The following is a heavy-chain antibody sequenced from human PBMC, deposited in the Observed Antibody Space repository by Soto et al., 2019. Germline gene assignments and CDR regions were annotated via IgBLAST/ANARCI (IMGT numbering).Heavy chain of an antibody. CDR1: GFTFSSYA. Sequence: EVQLLESGGGLVQPGGSLRLSCAASGFTFSSYAMRWVRQAPVKGLEWVPAISGSGGSTYYADSVKGRFTISRDNSKNTLYLQMNSLRAANTAVYYCATRGSGCYYDYWGQGTLVTVSS. V-gene: IGHV3-23*01. CDR2: ISGSGGST. D-gene: IGHD6-19*01. CDR3: ATRGSGCYYDY. J-gene: IGHJ4*02.